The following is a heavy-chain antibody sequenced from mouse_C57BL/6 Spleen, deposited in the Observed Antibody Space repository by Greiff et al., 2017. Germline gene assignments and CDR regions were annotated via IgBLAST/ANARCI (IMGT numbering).Heavy chain of an antibody. CDR3: ARGHYYGSSLLSRYFDV. CDR1: GYTFTSYW. Sequence: QVQLQQPGAELVRPGSSVKLSCKASGYTFTSYWMHWVKQRPIQGLEWIGNIDPSDSETHYNQKFKDKATLTVDKSSSTAYMQLSSLTSEDSAVYYCARGHYYGSSLLSRYFDVWGTGTTVTVSS. J-gene: IGHJ1*03. V-gene: IGHV1-52*01. D-gene: IGHD1-1*01. CDR2: IDPSDSET.